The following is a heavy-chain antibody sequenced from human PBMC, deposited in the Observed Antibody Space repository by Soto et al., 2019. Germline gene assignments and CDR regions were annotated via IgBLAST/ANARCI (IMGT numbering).Heavy chain of an antibody. J-gene: IGHJ4*02. V-gene: IGHV3-7*01. D-gene: IGHD3-16*01. CDR2: VNPDGTAK. CDR3: ARDPAFGAADY. CDR1: GLTFSTSW. Sequence: EVQLVESGGGLVQPGGSLRLSCAASGLTFSTSWMTWIRQAPGKGLEWVAKVNPDGTAKSYVDSVKGRFAISRDNAKNSLDLQMNSLRADDTAVYYCARDPAFGAADYWGQGTLVTVSS.